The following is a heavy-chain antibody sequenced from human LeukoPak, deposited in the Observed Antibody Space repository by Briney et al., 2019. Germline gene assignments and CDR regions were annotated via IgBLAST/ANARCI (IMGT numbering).Heavy chain of an antibody. V-gene: IGHV4-39*07. CDR3: ARGGPIAVAGTGY. CDR2: IYYSGST. CDR1: GGSISSNTYY. D-gene: IGHD6-19*01. J-gene: IGHJ4*02. Sequence: SETLSLTCTVPGGSISSNTYYWGWIRQPPGKGLEWIGSIYYSGSTYYNPSLKSRVTISVDTSKNQFSLKLSSVTAADTAVYYCARGGPIAVAGTGYWGQGTLVTVSS.